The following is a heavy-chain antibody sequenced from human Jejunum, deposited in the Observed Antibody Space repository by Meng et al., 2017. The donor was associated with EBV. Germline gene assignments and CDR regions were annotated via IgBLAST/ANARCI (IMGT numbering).Heavy chain of an antibody. CDR2: ISGNSGHI. Sequence: GQLVESGGXLVQPGGSLRLAGVGSDFTFDEYSMNWVRQAPGKGLEWVSSISGNSGHIDYADSLKGRFTISRDNAKKSLFLQMDSLRVDDTAVYYCAAGTTTTTKYNWLDPWGLGTLVTVSS. D-gene: IGHD1-1*01. CDR1: DFTFDEYS. J-gene: IGHJ5*02. V-gene: IGHV3-21*01. CDR3: AAGTTTTTKYNWLDP.